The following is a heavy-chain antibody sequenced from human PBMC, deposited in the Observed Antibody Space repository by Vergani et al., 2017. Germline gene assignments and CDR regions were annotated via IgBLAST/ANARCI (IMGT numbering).Heavy chain of an antibody. V-gene: IGHV3-23*01. J-gene: IGHJ5*02. Sequence: EVQLLESGGGLVQPGGSLRLSCAASGFTFSSYAMSWVRQAPGQGLEWVSAISGSGGSTYYADSVKGRFTISRDNSKNTLYLQMNSLRAEDTAVYYCAKGTAAAGGYDPWGQGTLVTVSS. CDR1: GFTFSSYA. D-gene: IGHD6-13*01. CDR3: AKGTAAAGGYDP. CDR2: ISGSGGST.